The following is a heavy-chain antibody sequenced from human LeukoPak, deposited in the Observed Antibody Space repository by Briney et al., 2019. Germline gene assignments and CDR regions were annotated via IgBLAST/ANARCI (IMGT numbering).Heavy chain of an antibody. Sequence: GGPLRLSCAASGFTLTSCAMHWVRQAPGRGLEWVAFIPYDGSNKYYADSVKGRFTISRDNSKNTLYLQMNSLRLEDAAVYYCAKGGSRGTYVLDNWGQGTLVTVSA. CDR1: GFTLTSCA. D-gene: IGHD3-10*01. J-gene: IGHJ4*02. V-gene: IGHV3-30*02. CDR2: IPYDGSNK. CDR3: AKGGSRGTYVLDN.